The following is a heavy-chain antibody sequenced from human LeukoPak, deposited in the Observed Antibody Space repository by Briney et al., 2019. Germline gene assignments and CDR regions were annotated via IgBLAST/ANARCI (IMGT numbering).Heavy chain of an antibody. J-gene: IGHJ6*02. CDR2: MNPNRGNT. Sequence: ASVTVSRKASGYTYTNYEINWLRQATGQGRDGMGWMNPNRGNTGKAQKFQGRVTMARNTSISTAYMELISLRSGDTAVYYCATPTQLYYYYGMDVWGQGTTVTVSS. CDR1: GYTYTNYE. D-gene: IGHD1-1*01. V-gene: IGHV1-8*01. CDR3: ATPTQLYYYYGMDV.